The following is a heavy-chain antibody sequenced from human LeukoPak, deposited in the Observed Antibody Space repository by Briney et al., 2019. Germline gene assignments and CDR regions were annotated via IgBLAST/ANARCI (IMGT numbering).Heavy chain of an antibody. CDR2: LSYGGTNK. J-gene: IGHJ3*01. D-gene: IGHD3-3*01. CDR3: ARDRSGYANDAFDF. CDR1: GFTFSSYA. Sequence: TGGSLRLSCAASGFTFSSYAMSWVRQAPGKGLEWVAVLSYGGTNKYYADSVKGRFTISRDNSKNTMFLQMNSLRAEDTAVYHCARDRSGYANDAFDFWGQGTMVTVSS. V-gene: IGHV3-30-3*01.